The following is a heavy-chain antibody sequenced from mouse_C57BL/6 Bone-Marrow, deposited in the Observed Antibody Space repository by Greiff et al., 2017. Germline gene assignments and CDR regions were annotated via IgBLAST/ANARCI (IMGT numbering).Heavy chain of an antibody. CDR1: GFTFSDYG. D-gene: IGHD3-1*01. CDR3: ARRGLKAMDY. CDR2: ISNLAYSI. J-gene: IGHJ4*01. Sequence: DVQLVESGGGLVQPGGSLKLSCAASGFTFSDYGMAWVRQAPRKGPAWVAFISNLAYSIYYADTVTGRFTISRENAKNTLYLEMSSLRSEDTAMYYCARRGLKAMDYWGQGTSVTVSS. V-gene: IGHV5-15*04.